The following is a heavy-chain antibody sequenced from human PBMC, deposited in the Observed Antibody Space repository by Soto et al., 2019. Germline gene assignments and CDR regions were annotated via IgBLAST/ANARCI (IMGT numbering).Heavy chain of an antibody. J-gene: IGHJ6*02. V-gene: IGHV4-38-2*02. CDR2: LYHGGSS. Sequence: SETLSLTCTVSGYSISSGFYWGWIRQPPGKGLECIGILYHGGSSYYNPSLKSRVTISLDTSKNHFSLRLSSVTAADTAVYYCARVKYYYGVDVWGQGSKVT. CDR3: ARVKYYYGVDV. CDR1: GYSISSGFY.